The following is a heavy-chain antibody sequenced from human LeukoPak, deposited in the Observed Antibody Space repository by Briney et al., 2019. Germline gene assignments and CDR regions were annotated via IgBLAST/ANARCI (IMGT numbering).Heavy chain of an antibody. CDR2: TYSGGTT. CDR1: GFTVTGTY. V-gene: IGHV3-66*01. Sequence: GGSLRLSCAASGFTVTGTYMSWVRQAPGKGLEWVSVTYSGGTTYCATSVKGRFTISRDNSKNMLYLQMNSLRAEDTAVYFCASGITAPGRSRGFDYWGQGTLVTVSS. CDR3: ASGITAPGRSRGFDY. J-gene: IGHJ4*02. D-gene: IGHD6-13*01.